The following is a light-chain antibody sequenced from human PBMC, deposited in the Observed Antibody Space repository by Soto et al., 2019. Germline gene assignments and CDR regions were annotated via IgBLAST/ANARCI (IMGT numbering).Light chain of an antibody. V-gene: IGLV1-40*01. CDR1: NSNIGAGQD. CDR2: GNN. CDR3: QSYDISLSDSI. J-gene: IGLJ2*01. Sequence: QSVLTQPPSVSGAPGQSITISCTGSNSNIGAGQDVHWYQQLPGTAPKLLISGNNNRPSGVPDRFSGSKSGTSASLAITGLQAEDAADYYCQSYDISLSDSIFGGGTKLTVL.